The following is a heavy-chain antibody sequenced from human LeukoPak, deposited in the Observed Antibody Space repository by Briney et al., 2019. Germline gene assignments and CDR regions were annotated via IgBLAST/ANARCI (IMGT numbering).Heavy chain of an antibody. Sequence: PGGPLRLSCAASGFTFSNAWMSWVRQAPGKGLEWVSVIYSLGSTSYADSVKGRFTISRDNSKSTLYLQMNSLRAEDTAVYYCVREDYCSSISCRGPTANWGQGTLVTVSS. V-gene: IGHV3-53*01. CDR1: GFTFSNAW. J-gene: IGHJ4*02. D-gene: IGHD2-2*01. CDR3: VREDYCSSISCRGPTAN. CDR2: IYSLGST.